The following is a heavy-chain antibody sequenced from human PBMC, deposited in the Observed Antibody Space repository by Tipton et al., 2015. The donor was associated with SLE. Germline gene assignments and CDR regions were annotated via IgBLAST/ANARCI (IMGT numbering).Heavy chain of an antibody. Sequence: TLSLTCAVYGGSFSGYYWSWIRQPPGKGLEWIGEINHSGSTNYNPSPKSRVTISVDTSKNQFSLKLSSVTAADTAVYYCARDLLVRGVMGAFDIWGQGTMVTVSS. J-gene: IGHJ3*02. V-gene: IGHV4-34*01. CDR1: GGSFSGYY. CDR2: INHSGST. CDR3: ARDLLVRGVMGAFDI. D-gene: IGHD3-10*01.